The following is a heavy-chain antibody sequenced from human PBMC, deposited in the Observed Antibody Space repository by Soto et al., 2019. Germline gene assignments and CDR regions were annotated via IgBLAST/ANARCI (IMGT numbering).Heavy chain of an antibody. J-gene: IGHJ4*02. CDR2: IWYDGSNK. Sequence: GGSLRLSCAASGFTFSSYGMHWVRQAAGKGLEWVAVIWYDGSNKYYADSVKGRFTISRDNSKNTLYLQMNSLRAEDTAVYYCARDLFRQAALTIHFDYWGQGTLVTVCS. V-gene: IGHV3-33*01. CDR3: ARDLFRQAALTIHFDY. CDR1: GFTFSSYG. D-gene: IGHD6-6*01.